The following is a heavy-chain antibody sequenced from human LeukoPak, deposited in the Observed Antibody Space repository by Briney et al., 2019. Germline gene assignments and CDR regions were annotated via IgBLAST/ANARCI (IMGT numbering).Heavy chain of an antibody. CDR1: GFTFSSYA. J-gene: IGHJ6*02. D-gene: IGHD1/OR15-1a*01. CDR3: ARAGEQGAYYYYYGMDV. Sequence: HPGGSLRLSGAASGFTFSSYAMHWVRQAPGKGLEYVSAISSNGGSTYYANSVKGRFTISRDNSKNTLYLQMGSLRAEDMAVYYSARAGEQGAYYYYYGMDVWGQGTTVTVSS. CDR2: ISSNGGST. V-gene: IGHV3-64*01.